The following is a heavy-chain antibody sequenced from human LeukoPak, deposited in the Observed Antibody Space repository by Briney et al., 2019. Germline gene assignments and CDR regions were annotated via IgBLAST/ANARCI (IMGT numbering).Heavy chain of an antibody. V-gene: IGHV5-51*01. CDR2: IYPSDSDT. J-gene: IGHJ4*02. CDR1: GYNFANYW. Sequence: GESLKISCKGSGYNFANYWIGWVRQMPGKGLEWMGIIYPSDSDTRYSPSFQGQVTISADKSISTPYLQWSSLKASDTAIYYCARPGHADYWGQGTLVTVSS. D-gene: IGHD1-14*01. CDR3: ARPGHADY.